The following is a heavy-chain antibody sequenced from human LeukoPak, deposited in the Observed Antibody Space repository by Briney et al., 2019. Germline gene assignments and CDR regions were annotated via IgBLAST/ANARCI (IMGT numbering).Heavy chain of an antibody. CDR3: ARETPYGSGSYPFDY. D-gene: IGHD3-10*01. Sequence: KPSETLSLTCTVSGGSISSSSYYWGWIRQPPGKGLEWIGSIYYSGSTYYNPSLKSRVTISVDTSKKQFSLKLSSVTAADTAVYYCARETPYGSGSYPFDYWGQGILVTVSS. CDR1: GGSISSSSYY. V-gene: IGHV4-39*07. CDR2: IYYSGST. J-gene: IGHJ4*02.